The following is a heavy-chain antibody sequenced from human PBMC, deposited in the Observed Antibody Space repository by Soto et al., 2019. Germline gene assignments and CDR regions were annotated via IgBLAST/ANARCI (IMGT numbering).Heavy chain of an antibody. CDR1: GYTFTSFG. J-gene: IGHJ4*02. CDR2: ISTYNGNT. Sequence: QVQLVQSGAEVKKPGASVKVSCKASGYTFTSFGITWVRQAPGQGLEWMGWISTYNGNTNYPQKLQGRVSLTTDTATSTAYMELGSLRSDDTAVYYCARDKRGGDYLQGDTWDYWGQGTLVTVSS. CDR3: ARDKRGGDYLQGDTWDY. D-gene: IGHD2-21*02. V-gene: IGHV1-18*01.